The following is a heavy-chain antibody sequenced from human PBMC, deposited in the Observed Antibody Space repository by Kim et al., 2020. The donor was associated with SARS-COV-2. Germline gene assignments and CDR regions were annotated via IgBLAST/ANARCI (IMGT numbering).Heavy chain of an antibody. CDR3: ARHPWGNYDILTGYYGVLAFDY. Sequence: SETLSLTCTVSGGSISSSSYYWGWIRQPPGKGLEWIGSIYYSGSTYYNPSLKSRVTISVDTSKNQFSLKLSSVTAADTAVYYCARHPWGNYDILTGYYGVLAFDYWGQGTLVTVSS. J-gene: IGHJ4*02. D-gene: IGHD3-9*01. V-gene: IGHV4-39*01. CDR1: GGSISSSSYY. CDR2: IYYSGST.